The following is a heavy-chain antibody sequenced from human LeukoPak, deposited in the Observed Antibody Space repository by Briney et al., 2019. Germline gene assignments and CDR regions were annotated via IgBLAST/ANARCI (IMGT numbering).Heavy chain of an antibody. D-gene: IGHD4-17*01. J-gene: IGHJ5*02. CDR2: IYYTGST. Sequence: PSETLSLTCTVSDDSINSYYWSWIRQPPGKGLEWIGTIYYTGSTYYNPSLKSRVTISADTSRNQFSLKLSSVTAADTAVYYCARRDYGVPFDPWGLGTLVTVSS. CDR3: ARRDYGVPFDP. CDR1: DDSINSYY. V-gene: IGHV4-59*04.